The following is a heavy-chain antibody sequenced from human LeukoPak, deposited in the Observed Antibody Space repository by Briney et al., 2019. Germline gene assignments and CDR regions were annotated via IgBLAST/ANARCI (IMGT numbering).Heavy chain of an antibody. J-gene: IGHJ5*02. D-gene: IGHD6-13*01. CDR3: AKGRRVGIAAPIDA. CDR2: ISGSGTNT. Sequence: GGSLRLSCAASGFTFRHFAMSWVRQAPGKGLEWVSVISGSGTNTYYAESVKGRFTISRDNSNNALYLQMHGLRDEDTAPYYCAKGRRVGIAAPIDAWGQGTQVTVSS. CDR1: GFTFRHFA. V-gene: IGHV3-23*01.